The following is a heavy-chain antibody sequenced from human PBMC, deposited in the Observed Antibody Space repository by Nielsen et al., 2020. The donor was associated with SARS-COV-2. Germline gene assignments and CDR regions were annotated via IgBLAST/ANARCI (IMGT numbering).Heavy chain of an antibody. CDR3: ARDLNGKQWLETYYYYYGMDV. CDR2: IYYRSKWYN. CDR1: GDSVSSNSVA. D-gene: IGHD6-19*01. J-gene: IGHJ6*02. Sequence: SQTLSLTCVISGDSVSSNSVAWNWIRQSPSRGLEWLGRIYYRSKWYNDYAVSVKSRITINPDTSKNQFSLQLNSVTPEDTAVYYCARDLNGKQWLETYYYYYGMDVWGQGTTVTVSS. V-gene: IGHV6-1*01.